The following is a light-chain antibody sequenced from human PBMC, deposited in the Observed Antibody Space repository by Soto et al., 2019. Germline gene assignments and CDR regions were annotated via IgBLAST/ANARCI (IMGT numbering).Light chain of an antibody. CDR1: QSVSSN. V-gene: IGKV3-20*01. Sequence: EIVLTQSPGTLSLSPGERATLSCRASQSVSSNLAWYRQTPGQAPRLLIYGASTRATDTPARFSGSGSGTDFTLTISRVAPADFAVYYWQQYGSSFATFGQGTQVE. CDR3: QQYGSSFAT. J-gene: IGKJ1*01. CDR2: GAS.